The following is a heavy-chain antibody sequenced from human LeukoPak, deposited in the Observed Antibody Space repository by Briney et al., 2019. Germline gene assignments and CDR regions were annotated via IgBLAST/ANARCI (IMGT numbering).Heavy chain of an antibody. D-gene: IGHD1-26*01. V-gene: IGHV1-46*01. CDR1: GYTFTNYY. Sequence: ASVKVSCKASGYTFTNYYIHWVRQAPGQGLECMGMINPSGGSTSYAQKFQGRVTMTRDMSTSTVYMELSSLRSGDTAVYYCARGGVGATTYVWFDPWGQGTLVTVSS. J-gene: IGHJ5*02. CDR3: ARGGVGATTYVWFDP. CDR2: INPSGGST.